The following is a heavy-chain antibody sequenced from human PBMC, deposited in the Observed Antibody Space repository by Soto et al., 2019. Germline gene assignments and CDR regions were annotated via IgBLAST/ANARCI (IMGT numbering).Heavy chain of an antibody. Sequence: SETLSLTCAVSGGSFSGYYWTWIRQIPGKGPEWIGEINQSGNTKYNPSLMSRVTMPVDTSRNQFSLKLRSVTAADTAVYYCARPSYALNWDFHYGMQVWGQGTSVTVSS. J-gene: IGHJ6*02. CDR3: ARPSYALNWDFHYGMQV. V-gene: IGHV4-34*01. D-gene: IGHD2-2*01. CDR2: INQSGNT. CDR1: GGSFSGYY.